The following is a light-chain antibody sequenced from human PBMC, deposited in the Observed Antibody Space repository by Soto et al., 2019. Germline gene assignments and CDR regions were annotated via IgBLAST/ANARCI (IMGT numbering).Light chain of an antibody. CDR2: EVN. V-gene: IGLV2-8*01. CDR3: GSYAGNNIFL. CDR1: SSDIGAY. Sequence: QSALTQPPSASGSPGQSVTFSCTGPSSDIGAYVSWYQHHPGKAPKLVSSEVNKRPSGVPDRFSGSKSGNTASLTVSGLQAEDEADYYCGSYAGNNIFLFGGGTKLTVL. J-gene: IGLJ2*01.